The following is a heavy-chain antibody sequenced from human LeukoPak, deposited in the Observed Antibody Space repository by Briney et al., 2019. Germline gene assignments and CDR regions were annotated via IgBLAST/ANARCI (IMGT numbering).Heavy chain of an antibody. V-gene: IGHV3-30*02. J-gene: IGHJ4*02. CDR1: GFTFNNYG. D-gene: IGHD3-10*01. CDR3: AREGYGSGHYFDY. CDR2: IRYDGSNK. Sequence: PGGSLRLSCAAPGFTFNNYGMHWVRQAPGKGLEWVTFIRYDGSNKNYADSVKGRFTSSRDNSMNTLYLQMNSLRPEDTGVYYCAREGYGSGHYFDYWGQGTLVTVSS.